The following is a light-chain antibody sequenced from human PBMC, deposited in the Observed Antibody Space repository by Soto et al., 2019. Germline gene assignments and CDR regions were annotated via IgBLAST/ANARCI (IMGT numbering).Light chain of an antibody. CDR1: SSDVGNYNY. CDR3: NSYTSSSTYV. Sequence: QSVLTQPASVSGSPGQSIAISCTGTSSDVGNYNYVSWYQQHPGKAPKLKIYDVSNRPSGVSNRFSGSKSGNTASLTISGLQPEDEADYYCNSYTSSSTYVFGTGTKLTVL. CDR2: DVS. V-gene: IGLV2-14*03. J-gene: IGLJ1*01.